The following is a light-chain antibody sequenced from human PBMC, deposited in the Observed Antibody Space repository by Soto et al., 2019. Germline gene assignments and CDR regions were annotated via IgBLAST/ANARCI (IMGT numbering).Light chain of an antibody. J-gene: IGKJ2*01. V-gene: IGKV3-15*01. CDR2: GAS. Sequence: EIVMTQSPATLSVSPGERVTLSCRASQSVSDNLAWYQQKPGQAPRLLIYGASTRATTTPARFSGSGSGTELTITISSLQSEDFAVYFCQQSNNWPYTFGQGTKLDIK. CDR1: QSVSDN. CDR3: QQSNNWPYT.